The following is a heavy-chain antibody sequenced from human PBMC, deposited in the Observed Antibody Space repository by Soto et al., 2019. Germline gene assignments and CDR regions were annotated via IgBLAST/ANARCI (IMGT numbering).Heavy chain of an antibody. CDR1: GYTFTSYG. D-gene: IGHD6-19*01. J-gene: IGHJ4*02. CDR2: ISAYNGNT. Sequence: ASVKVSCKASGYTFTSYGISWVRQAPGQGLEWMGWISAYNGNTNYAQKLQGRVTMTTDTSTSTTYMELRSLRSDDTAVYYCARNSVPIAVAVSPGYWGQGTLVTVSS. CDR3: ARNSVPIAVAVSPGY. V-gene: IGHV1-18*01.